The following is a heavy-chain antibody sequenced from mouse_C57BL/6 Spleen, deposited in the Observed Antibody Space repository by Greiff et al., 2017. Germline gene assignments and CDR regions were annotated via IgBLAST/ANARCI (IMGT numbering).Heavy chain of an antibody. J-gene: IGHJ1*03. V-gene: IGHV14-3*01. CDR3: ARTMDSNYGYFDV. CDR1: GFNINNTY. D-gene: IGHD1-1*02. Sequence: VHVKQSVAELVRPGASVKLSCTASGFNINNTYMHWVKQRPEQGLEWIGRIDPANGNTKYAPKFQGKATITADTSSNTAYLQLSSLTSEDTAIYYCARTMDSNYGYFDVWGTGTTVTVSS. CDR2: IDPANGNT.